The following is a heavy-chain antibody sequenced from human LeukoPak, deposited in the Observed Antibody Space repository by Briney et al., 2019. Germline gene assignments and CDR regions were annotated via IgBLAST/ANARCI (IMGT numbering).Heavy chain of an antibody. CDR3: ARNGYCRGGSCWYGNYFDY. V-gene: IGHV3-20*04. CDR1: GFTFDDYG. J-gene: IGHJ4*02. D-gene: IGHD2-15*01. Sequence: GGSLRLSCAASGFTFDDYGMSWVRQAPGKGLEWVSGINWNGGSTGYADSVKGRFTISRDNAKNSLYLQMNSLRAEDTALYYCARNGYCRGGSCWYGNYFDYWGQGTLVTVSS. CDR2: INWNGGST.